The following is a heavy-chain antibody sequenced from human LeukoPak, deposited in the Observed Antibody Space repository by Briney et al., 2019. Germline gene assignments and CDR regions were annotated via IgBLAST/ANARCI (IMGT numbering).Heavy chain of an antibody. V-gene: IGHV1-69*05. J-gene: IGHJ4*02. CDR1: GGTFSSYA. D-gene: IGHD3-22*01. CDR2: IIPIFGTA. CDR3: ARDGLTYDSSAQTL. Sequence: GASVKVSCKASGGTFSSYAISWVRQAPGQGLEWMGGIIPIFGTANYAQKFQGRATITTDESTSPAYMELSSLRSEDTAVYYCARDGLTYDSSAQTLWGQGTLVTVSS.